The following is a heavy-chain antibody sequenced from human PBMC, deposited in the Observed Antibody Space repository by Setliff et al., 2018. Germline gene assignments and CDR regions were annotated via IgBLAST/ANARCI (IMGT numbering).Heavy chain of an antibody. J-gene: IGHJ3*02. CDR1: GGSISSGSYY. D-gene: IGHD1-26*01. Sequence: PSETLSLTCTVSGGSISSGSYYWSWIRQPAGKGLEWIGHIYSSGSTYYNPSLKSRVTISIDTSKNQFSLKLSSVTAADTAVYYCARGGDSGSYFLANHDAFDIWGQGTMVTVSS. CDR2: IYSSGST. V-gene: IGHV4-61*09. CDR3: ARGGDSGSYFLANHDAFDI.